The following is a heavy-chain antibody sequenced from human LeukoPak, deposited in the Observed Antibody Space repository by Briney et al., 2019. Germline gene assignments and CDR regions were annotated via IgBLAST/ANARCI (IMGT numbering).Heavy chain of an antibody. J-gene: IGHJ3*01. CDR2: INADGSTA. Sequence: GGSLRLSCAASGFTFGNSWVHWVRQAPGKRLVWVSLINADGSTATYADSVKGRFTISRDNARNTLSLQMNSLTIEDTAVYYCVVVVEPPDSDGFDVWGQGTMITVSS. CDR1: GFTFGNSW. D-gene: IGHD1-14*01. V-gene: IGHV3-74*01. CDR3: VVVVEPPDSDGFDV.